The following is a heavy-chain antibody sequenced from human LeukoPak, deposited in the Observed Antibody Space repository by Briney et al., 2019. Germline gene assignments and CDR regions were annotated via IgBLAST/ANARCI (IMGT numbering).Heavy chain of an antibody. Sequence: PGGSLRLSCAACGFTFSSYDMHWVRQATGKGLEWVSAIGTAGDTYYPGSVKGQFTISRENAKNSLYLQMNSLRAGDTAVYYCARGYLTMVRGVIIDYWGQGTLVTVSS. CDR3: ARGYLTMVRGVIIDY. D-gene: IGHD3-10*01. CDR2: IGTAGDT. J-gene: IGHJ4*02. CDR1: GFTFSSYD. V-gene: IGHV3-13*03.